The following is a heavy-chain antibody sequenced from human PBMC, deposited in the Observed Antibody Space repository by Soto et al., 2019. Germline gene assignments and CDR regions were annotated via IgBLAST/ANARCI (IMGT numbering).Heavy chain of an antibody. V-gene: IGHV3-11*01. Sequence: LRLSCAASGFTFSDYYMSWIRQAPGKGLEWVSSITSSGSTTYYTDSVKGRFTISRDNAKNSLYLQMNSLRAEDTAVYYCARERYSYGPYYFDYWGQGTLVTVSS. CDR2: ITSSGSTT. CDR1: GFTFSDYY. J-gene: IGHJ4*02. CDR3: ARERYSYGPYYFDY. D-gene: IGHD5-18*01.